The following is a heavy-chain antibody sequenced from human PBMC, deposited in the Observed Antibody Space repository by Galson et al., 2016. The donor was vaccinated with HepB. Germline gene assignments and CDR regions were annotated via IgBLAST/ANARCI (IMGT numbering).Heavy chain of an antibody. D-gene: IGHD3-22*01. V-gene: IGHV1-58*01. CDR1: GFSFISSA. CDR3: AAGQFDTSGCYYYNYYGKDV. Sequence: SVKVSCKASGFSFISSAVQWVRQARGQRLEWIGWIVVGSGNTNYPQKFQERVTITRDMSTSTAFMELSGLRSEDTAVYYCAAGQFDTSGCYYYNYYGKDVWGQGTTVTVSS. CDR2: IVVGSGNT. J-gene: IGHJ6*02.